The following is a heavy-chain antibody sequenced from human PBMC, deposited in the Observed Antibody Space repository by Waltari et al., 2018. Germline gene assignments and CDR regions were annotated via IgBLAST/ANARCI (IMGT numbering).Heavy chain of an antibody. V-gene: IGHV3-7*01. CDR3: ARGLLEWLLSYWYFDL. Sequence: EVQLVESGGDLVQPGGSLRLSCVASGFTFSTHWMSWVRQVPGKGLEWVANIKQDESEKYYVDSVKGRFTISRDNTKNSVYLQMNSLRAEDTAVYYCARGLLEWLLSYWYFDLWGRGTLVTVSS. CDR2: IKQDESEK. D-gene: IGHD3-3*01. CDR1: GFTFSTHW. J-gene: IGHJ2*01.